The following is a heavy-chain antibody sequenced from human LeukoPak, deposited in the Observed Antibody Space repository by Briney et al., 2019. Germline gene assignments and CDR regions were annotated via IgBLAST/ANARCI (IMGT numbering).Heavy chain of an antibody. Sequence: SETLSLPCTVFGGSISSSDYYWGWIRQPPGKGLEWIGSIYYSGTTYYNPSLKSRVTISVDTSKNQFSLKLYSATATDTAVYYCAGHRLIPTRTGYYMDVWGKGTPVTVSS. J-gene: IGHJ6*03. V-gene: IGHV4-39*01. CDR1: GGSISSSDYY. D-gene: IGHD1-1*01. CDR2: IYYSGTT. CDR3: AGHRLIPTRTGYYMDV.